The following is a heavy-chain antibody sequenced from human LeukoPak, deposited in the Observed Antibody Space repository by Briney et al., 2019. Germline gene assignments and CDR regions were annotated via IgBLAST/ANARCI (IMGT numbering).Heavy chain of an antibody. J-gene: IGHJ4*02. V-gene: IGHV1-2*02. CDR1: GYTLTGYY. D-gene: IGHD5-12*01. CDR3: ARDHEWLYYFDY. CDR2: INPNSGGT. Sequence: ASVKVSCKASGYTLTGYYMHWVRQAPGQGLEWMGWINPNSGGTNYAQKFQGRVTMTRDTSISTAYMELSRLRSDDTAVYYCARDHEWLYYFDYWGQGALVTVSS.